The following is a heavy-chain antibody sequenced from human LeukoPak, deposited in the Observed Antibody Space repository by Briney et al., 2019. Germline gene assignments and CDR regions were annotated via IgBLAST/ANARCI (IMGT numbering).Heavy chain of an antibody. V-gene: IGHV3-33*08. CDR2: IYYDGRDK. CDR3: VRDIKSHYLDY. D-gene: IGHD3-10*01. Sequence: GGSLRLSCAASGFTFSSYWMHWVRQAPGKGLEWVAVIYYDGRDKYYADSLKGRFTVSRDNSENMLFLQMNSLRGEDTAVYYCVRDIKSHYLDYWGQGTLVTVSS. J-gene: IGHJ4*02. CDR1: GFTFSSYW.